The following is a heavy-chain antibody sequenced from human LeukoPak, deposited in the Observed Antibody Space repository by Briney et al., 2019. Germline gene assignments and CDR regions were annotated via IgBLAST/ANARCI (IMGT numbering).Heavy chain of an antibody. CDR1: GGSISSSNW. CDR2: IYHSGST. J-gene: IGHJ4*02. CDR3: ASSALYYFDY. V-gene: IGHV4-4*02. Sequence: SETLSLTCAVSGGSISSSNWWSWVRQPPGKGLEWIGEIYHSGSTNYNPSLKSRVTISVDESKNQFSLKLSSVTAADTAVYYCASSALYYFDYWGQGTLVTVSS.